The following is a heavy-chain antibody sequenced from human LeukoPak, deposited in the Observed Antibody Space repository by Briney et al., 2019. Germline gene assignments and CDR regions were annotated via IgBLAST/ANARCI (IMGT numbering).Heavy chain of an antibody. Sequence: GGSLRLSCAASEFTFNNYAMSWVRQTPGKGLEWVSTISGSGVSTYYADSVKGRFTISRDNSKNTLYLQMNSLRAEDTAVYYCALHGGSIWGQGTMVTVSS. J-gene: IGHJ3*02. V-gene: IGHV3-23*01. CDR2: ISGSGVST. D-gene: IGHD6-25*01. CDR1: EFTFNNYA. CDR3: ALHGGSI.